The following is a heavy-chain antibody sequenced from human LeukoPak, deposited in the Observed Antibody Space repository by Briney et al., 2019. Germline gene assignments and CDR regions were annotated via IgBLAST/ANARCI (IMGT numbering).Heavy chain of an antibody. Sequence: GASVKVSCKASGYTFTGYYMHWVRQAPGQGLEWMGWINPNSGGTNYAQKFQGRVTMTRDTSISTAYMELSRLRSDDTAVYYCASEIGYYYDQGTDAFDIWGQGTMVTVSS. CDR1: GYTFTGYY. V-gene: IGHV1-2*02. J-gene: IGHJ3*02. D-gene: IGHD3-22*01. CDR3: ASEIGYYYDQGTDAFDI. CDR2: INPNSGGT.